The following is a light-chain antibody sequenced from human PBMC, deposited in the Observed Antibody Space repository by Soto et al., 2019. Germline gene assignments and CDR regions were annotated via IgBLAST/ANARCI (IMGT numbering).Light chain of an antibody. CDR2: KAS. CDR1: QSISIW. CDR3: QQYNSDST. V-gene: IGKV1-5*03. Sequence: IQMTQSPSTLSASVGDRVTITRRASQSISIWLAWYQQKPGKAPKLLIYKASSLESGVPSRFSGSGSGTEFTLTINSLQPDDFATYYCQQYNSDSTFGQGTKVEIK. J-gene: IGKJ1*01.